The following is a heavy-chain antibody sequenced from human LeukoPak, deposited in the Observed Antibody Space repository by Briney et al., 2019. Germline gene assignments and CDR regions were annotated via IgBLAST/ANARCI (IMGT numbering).Heavy chain of an antibody. V-gene: IGHV3-30*03. CDR1: GFTFSSYG. Sequence: GGSLRLSCAASGFTFSSYGMHWVRQAPGKGLEWVAVISYDGNNKYYADSVKGRFTFSRDNSKNTLYLQMNSLRAEDTAVYYCARDHIVGYCSGGSCYSDYWGQGTLVTVSS. D-gene: IGHD2-15*01. CDR3: ARDHIVGYCSGGSCYSDY. J-gene: IGHJ4*02. CDR2: ISYDGNNK.